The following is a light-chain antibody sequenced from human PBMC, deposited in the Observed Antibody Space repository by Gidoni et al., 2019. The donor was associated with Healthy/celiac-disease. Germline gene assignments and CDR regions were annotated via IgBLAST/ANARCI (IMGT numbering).Light chain of an antibody. CDR3: MQATQFPLRCT. J-gene: IGKJ2*02. V-gene: IGKV2-24*01. Sequence: DIVMTQTPLSSPVNLGQPASISRGSSQSLVHSDGNTCLSWLQQKPGQPPRLLIYKISNRFPGVPDRFSGSGAGTDCTLKISRVEAEDVGVYYCMQATQFPLRCTFGQGTKLEIK. CDR2: KIS. CDR1: QSLVHSDGNTC.